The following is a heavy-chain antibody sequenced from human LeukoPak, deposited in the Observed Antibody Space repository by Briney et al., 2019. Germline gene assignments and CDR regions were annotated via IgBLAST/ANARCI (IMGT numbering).Heavy chain of an antibody. V-gene: IGHV4-61*02. J-gene: IGHJ3*02. Sequence: SQTLSLTCNVAGVSISRGRYSWNWIRPPARKGLEWSGRIYTSGSTVYNPALMSRVTISLDTSKNQFSLKLSSVTGADTAVYYCARGGYYDSSGSRDAFDIWGQGTMVTVSS. CDR1: GVSISRGRYS. CDR3: ARGGYYDSSGSRDAFDI. D-gene: IGHD3-22*01. CDR2: IYTSGST.